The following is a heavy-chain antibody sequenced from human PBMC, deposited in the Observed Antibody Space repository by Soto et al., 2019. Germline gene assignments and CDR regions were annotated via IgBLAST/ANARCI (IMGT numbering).Heavy chain of an antibody. D-gene: IGHD6-13*01. Sequence: GGSLRLSCAASGFTFSSNAMSWVRQAPGKGLEWVSALSGSGISTYYADSVKGRFTISRDNSKNTLYLQMKSLRVEDTAVYYCAKDRRGGSSWSHFDYWGQGTLVTVSS. CDR3: AKDRRGGSSWSHFDY. CDR2: LSGSGIST. J-gene: IGHJ4*02. V-gene: IGHV3-23*01. CDR1: GFTFSSNA.